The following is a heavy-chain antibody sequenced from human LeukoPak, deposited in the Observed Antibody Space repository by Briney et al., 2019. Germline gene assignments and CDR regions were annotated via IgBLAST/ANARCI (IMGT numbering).Heavy chain of an antibody. D-gene: IGHD4-17*01. V-gene: IGHV3-23*01. CDR2: ISGSGGST. Sequence: AGGSLRLSCAASGFTFSSYATSWVRQAPGKGLEWVSAISGSGGSTYYADSVKGRFTISRDNSKNTLYLQMNSLRAEDTAVYCCAKGGPPTATMFLFGYWGQGTLVTVSS. CDR3: AKGGPPTATMFLFGY. J-gene: IGHJ4*02. CDR1: GFTFSSYA.